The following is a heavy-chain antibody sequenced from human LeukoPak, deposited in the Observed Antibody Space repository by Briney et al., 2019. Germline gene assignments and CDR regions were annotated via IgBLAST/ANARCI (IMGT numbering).Heavy chain of an antibody. D-gene: IGHD3-22*01. CDR3: ARSPAYYYDSSGPDY. Sequence: ASVKVSCTASGYTFTSYGISWVRQAPGQGLEWMGWISAYNGNTNYAQKLQGRVTMTTDTSTSTAYMELRSLRSDDTAVYYCARSPAYYYDSSGPDYWGQGTLVTVSS. V-gene: IGHV1-18*01. J-gene: IGHJ4*02. CDR1: GYTFTSYG. CDR2: ISAYNGNT.